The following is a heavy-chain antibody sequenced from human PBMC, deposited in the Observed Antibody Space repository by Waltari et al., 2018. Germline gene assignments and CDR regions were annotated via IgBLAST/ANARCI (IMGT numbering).Heavy chain of an antibody. CDR3: ASHILGARLDSFDI. CDR2: IYYSGYT. Sequence: QLHLQESGPGLVKPSETLSLTCTVSGGSITSSSSYWGWIRQPPGKGLEWLGSIYYSGYTYYTPSLKSRLTISVDTSKNQFSLKLSSVTAADTAVYYCASHILGARLDSFDIWGQGTVVTVSS. V-gene: IGHV4-39*01. CDR1: GGSITSSSSY. J-gene: IGHJ3*02. D-gene: IGHD1-26*01.